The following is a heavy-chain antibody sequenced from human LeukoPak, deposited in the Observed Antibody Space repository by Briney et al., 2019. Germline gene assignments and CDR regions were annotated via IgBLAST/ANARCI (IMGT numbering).Heavy chain of an antibody. D-gene: IGHD6-19*01. J-gene: IGHJ4*02. CDR2: ISGSGGST. CDR3: AKCRWVRQWLVQLFFDY. V-gene: IGHV3-23*01. CDR1: GFTFSSYS. Sequence: GGSLRLSCAASGFTFSSYSMNWVRQAPGKGLEWVSAISGSGGSTYYADSVKGRFTISRDNSKNTLYLQMNSLRAEDTAVYYCAKCRWVRQWLVQLFFDYWGQGTLVTVSS.